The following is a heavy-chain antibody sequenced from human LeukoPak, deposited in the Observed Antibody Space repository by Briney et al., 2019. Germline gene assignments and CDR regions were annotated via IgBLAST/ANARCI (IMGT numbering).Heavy chain of an antibody. CDR3: ARAIEVGAMTPFDY. Sequence: SETLSLTCTVSGYSISSGYYWGWIRQPPGKGLEWIGSIYHSGSTYYNPSLKSRVTISVDTSKNQSSLKLSSVTAADTAVYYCARAIEVGAMTPFDYWGQGTLVTVSS. V-gene: IGHV4-38-2*02. J-gene: IGHJ4*02. CDR2: IYHSGST. D-gene: IGHD1-26*01. CDR1: GYSISSGYY.